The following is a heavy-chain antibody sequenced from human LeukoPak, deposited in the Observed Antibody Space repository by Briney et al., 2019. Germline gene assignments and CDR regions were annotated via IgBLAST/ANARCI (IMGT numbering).Heavy chain of an antibody. CDR2: INHSGST. Sequence: SETLSLTCAVYGGSFSGYYWSWIRQPPGKGLEWIGEINHSGSTNYNPSLKSRVTISVDRSKNLLFLTLKAVTAADTAVYYCARDNTVTTKSAFDIWGQGTMVTVSS. CDR1: GGSFSGYY. D-gene: IGHD4-17*01. J-gene: IGHJ3*02. CDR3: ARDNTVTTKSAFDI. V-gene: IGHV4-34*01.